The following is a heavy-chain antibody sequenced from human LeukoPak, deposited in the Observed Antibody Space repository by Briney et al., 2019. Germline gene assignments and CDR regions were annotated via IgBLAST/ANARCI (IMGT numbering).Heavy chain of an antibody. CDR2: INWNGGST. D-gene: IGHD3-10*01. J-gene: IGHJ6*03. CDR1: GFTFDDYG. CDR3: ARVRYGSGSYYNYYYYYMDV. Sequence: GGSLRLSCAASGFTFDDYGMSWVRQAPGKGLEWVSGINWNGGSTGYADSVKGRFTISRDNAKNSLYLQMNSLRAEETALYYCARVRYGSGSYYNYYYYYMDVWGKGTTVTVSS. V-gene: IGHV3-20*04.